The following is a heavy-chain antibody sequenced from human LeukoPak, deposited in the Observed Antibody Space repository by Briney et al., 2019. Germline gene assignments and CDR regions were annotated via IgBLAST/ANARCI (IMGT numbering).Heavy chain of an antibody. CDR3: AGGMTYGGYHGW. J-gene: IGHJ4*02. Sequence: PSETLSLTCAVYGGSFSGYYWSWIRQPPGKGLEWIGEINHSGSTNYNPSLKSRVTISVDTSKNQFSLKLSSVTAADTAVYYCAGGMTYGGYHGWWGQGTLVTVSS. V-gene: IGHV4-34*01. CDR2: INHSGST. CDR1: GGSFSGYY. D-gene: IGHD5-12*01.